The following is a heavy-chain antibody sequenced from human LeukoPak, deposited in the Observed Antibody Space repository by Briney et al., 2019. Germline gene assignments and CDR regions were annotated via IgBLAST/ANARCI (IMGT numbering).Heavy chain of an antibody. CDR1: GLTFSSSS. CDR3: ARGLISSGYSPYFDY. CDR2: ISSSSNYM. J-gene: IGHJ4*02. D-gene: IGHD3-22*01. V-gene: IGHV3-21*01. Sequence: GGSLRLSCAASGLTFSSSSMNWVRQAPGKGLEWVSSISSSSNYMYYTDSVKRRFTIFRDNAENSLYLQMNSLRIEDTAVYYCARGLISSGYSPYFDYWGQGTLVTVSS.